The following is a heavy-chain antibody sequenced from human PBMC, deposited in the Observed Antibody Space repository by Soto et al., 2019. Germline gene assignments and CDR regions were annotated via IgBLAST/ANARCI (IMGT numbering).Heavy chain of an antibody. D-gene: IGHD2-2*01. CDR1: GGTFSSYA. J-gene: IGHJ5*02. V-gene: IGHV1-69*13. CDR3: ARAPAASPDWFNP. CDR2: IIPIFGTA. Sequence: ASVTVSCQASGGTFSSYAISWVRQAPGQGLEWMGGIIPIFGTANYAQKFQGRVTITADESTSTAYMELSSLRSEDTAVYYCARAPAASPDWFNPWGQGTLVTVSS.